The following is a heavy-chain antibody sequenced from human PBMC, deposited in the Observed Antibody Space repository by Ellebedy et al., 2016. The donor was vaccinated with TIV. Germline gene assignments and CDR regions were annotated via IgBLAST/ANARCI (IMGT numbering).Heavy chain of an antibody. CDR1: GFTFSSYA. D-gene: IGHD3-22*01. CDR3: AKVAPFAYYYDSSGYFPFDY. Sequence: GGSLRLXXAASGFTFSSYAMSWVRQAPGKGLEWVSAISGSGGSTYYADSVKGRFTISRDNSKNTLYLQMNSLRAEDTAVYYCAKVAPFAYYYDSSGYFPFDYWGQGTLVTVSS. J-gene: IGHJ4*02. CDR2: ISGSGGST. V-gene: IGHV3-23*01.